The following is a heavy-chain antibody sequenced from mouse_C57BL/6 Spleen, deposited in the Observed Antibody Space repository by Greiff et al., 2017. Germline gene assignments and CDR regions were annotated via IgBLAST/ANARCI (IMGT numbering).Heavy chain of an antibody. J-gene: IGHJ2*01. CDR2: ISYDGSN. CDR3: AREGLGGYFDY. D-gene: IGHD3-3*01. Sequence: EVKLMESGPGLVKPSQSLSLTCSVTGYSITSGYYWNWIRQFPGNKLEWMGYISYDGSNNYNPSLKNRISITRDTSKNQFFLKLNSVTTEDTATYYCAREGLGGYFDYWGQGTTLTVSS. CDR1: GYSITSGYY. V-gene: IGHV3-6*01.